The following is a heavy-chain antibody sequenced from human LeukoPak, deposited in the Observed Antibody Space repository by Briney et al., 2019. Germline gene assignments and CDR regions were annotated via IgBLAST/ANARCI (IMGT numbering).Heavy chain of an antibody. CDR2: INHSGST. CDR3: ARGTYGYYYDSSGLSYFDY. CDR1: GGSFSGYY. J-gene: IGHJ4*02. D-gene: IGHD3-22*01. Sequence: SETLSLTCAVYGGSFSGYYWSWIRQPPGKGLEWIGEINHSGSTNYNPSLKSRVTISVDTSKNQFSLKLSSVTAADTAEYYCARGTYGYYYDSSGLSYFDYWGQGTLVTVSS. V-gene: IGHV4-34*01.